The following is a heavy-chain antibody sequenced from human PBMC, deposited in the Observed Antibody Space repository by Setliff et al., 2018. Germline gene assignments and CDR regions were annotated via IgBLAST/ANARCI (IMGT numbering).Heavy chain of an antibody. CDR3: AKSPHDFWSGRVFFDY. Sequence: GGSLRLSCVASGITFTSYAMSWVRQAPGKGLEWVSTIIGSGISTYYADSVQGRVTISRDNHKNTLHLQMNSLRVEDTAIYYCAKSPHDFWSGRVFFDYWGQGMLVTVSS. J-gene: IGHJ4*01. CDR2: IIGSGIST. V-gene: IGHV3-23*01. CDR1: GITFTSYA. D-gene: IGHD3-3*01.